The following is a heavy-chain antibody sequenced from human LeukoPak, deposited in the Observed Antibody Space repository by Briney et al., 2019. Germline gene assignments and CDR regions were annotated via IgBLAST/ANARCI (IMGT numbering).Heavy chain of an antibody. CDR2: IYTIGST. D-gene: IGHD6-19*01. V-gene: IGHV4-4*07. Sequence: SETLSLTCTVSGGSISSYYWSWIRQPAGKGLEWIGRIYTIGSTNYNPSLKSRVTMSVDTSKNQFSLKPSSVTAADTAVYYCARGGSGWYGNYFDYWGQGTLVTVSS. J-gene: IGHJ4*02. CDR3: ARGGSGWYGNYFDY. CDR1: GGSISSYY.